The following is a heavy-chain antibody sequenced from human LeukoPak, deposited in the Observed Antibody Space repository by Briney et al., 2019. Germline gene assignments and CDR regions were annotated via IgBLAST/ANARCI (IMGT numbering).Heavy chain of an antibody. Sequence: SVKVSCKASGGTFSSYAISWVRQAPGQGLEWMGGIIPIFGTANYAQKFQGRVTITADESTSTAYMELSSLRSEDTAVYYCAREAHTVRNYYDSSGYYPLRYWGQGTLVTVSS. CDR3: AREAHTVRNYYDSSGYYPLRY. CDR1: GGTFSSYA. J-gene: IGHJ4*02. CDR2: IIPIFGTA. V-gene: IGHV1-69*13. D-gene: IGHD3-22*01.